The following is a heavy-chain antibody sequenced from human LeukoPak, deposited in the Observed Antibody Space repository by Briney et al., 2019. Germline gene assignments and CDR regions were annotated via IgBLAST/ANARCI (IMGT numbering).Heavy chain of an antibody. D-gene: IGHD3-22*01. Sequence: PGGSLRLSCAASGFTFRSYAMSWLRQAPGKGLEWVSAISGGGSTYYADSVKGRFTISRDNSKNTLYLQMNSLRAEDTAVYYCAILDYYDTELDYWGQGTLVTVSS. CDR2: ISGGGST. CDR3: AILDYYDTELDY. CDR1: GFTFRSYA. V-gene: IGHV3-23*01. J-gene: IGHJ4*02.